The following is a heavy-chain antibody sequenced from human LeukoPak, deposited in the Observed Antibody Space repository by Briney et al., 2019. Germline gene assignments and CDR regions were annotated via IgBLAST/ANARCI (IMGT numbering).Heavy chain of an antibody. CDR2: ISWNSVSI. CDR1: AFTFDDYA. V-gene: IGHV3-9*01. J-gene: IGHJ6*02. CDR3: AKDLHRRGLGIDYYYYYGMDV. Sequence: GRSLRLSCAASAFTFDDYAMHWVRQAPGKGLEWVSGISWNSVSIGYADSVKGRFTISRDNAKNSLYLEMNSLRAEDTALYYRAKDLHRRGLGIDYYYYYGMDVWGQGTTVTVSS. D-gene: IGHD7-27*01.